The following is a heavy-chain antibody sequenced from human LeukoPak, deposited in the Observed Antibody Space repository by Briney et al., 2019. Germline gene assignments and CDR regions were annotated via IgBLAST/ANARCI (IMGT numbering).Heavy chain of an antibody. V-gene: IGHV4-34*01. CDR3: ARQSWSVAGTGYFDL. D-gene: IGHD6-19*01. J-gene: IGHJ2*01. CDR2: INHSGSA. Sequence: SETLSLTCAVSGGSFSAYYWTWIRQPPGKGLEWIGEINHSGSANYNPSLKSRVTISLDTSKNQFSLKLSSVTAADTAVYYCARQSWSVAGTGYFDLWGRGTLVTVSS. CDR1: GGSFSAYY.